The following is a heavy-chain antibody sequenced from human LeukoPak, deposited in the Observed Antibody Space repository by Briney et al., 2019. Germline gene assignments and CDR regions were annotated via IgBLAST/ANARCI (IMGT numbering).Heavy chain of an antibody. CDR1: GFTFSSHS. Sequence: GGSLRLSCAASGFTFSSHSMNWVRQATGKGLEWVSSIGTAGDTYYPGFVKGRFTISRENAKNSLYLQMNSLRARDTAVYYCARSLSRPKGDAFDIWGQGTMVTVSS. CDR2: IGTAGDT. V-gene: IGHV3-13*01. CDR3: ARSLSRPKGDAFDI. J-gene: IGHJ3*02.